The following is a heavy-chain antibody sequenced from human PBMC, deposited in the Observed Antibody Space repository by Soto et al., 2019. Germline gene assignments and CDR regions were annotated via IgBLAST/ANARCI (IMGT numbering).Heavy chain of an antibody. CDR2: ISGSGTTA. CDR1: GFTFNTYA. J-gene: IGHJ4*02. V-gene: IGHV3-23*01. CDR3: AKGGQQHRPKFYFDS. D-gene: IGHD6-13*01. Sequence: PGGSLRLSCAASGFTFNTYAMAWVRQAPGRGLEWVSGISGSGTTAFYTDSVKGRFIISRDNSKNTLYMEMNGLRAEDSAVYLCAKGGQQHRPKFYFDSWGQGALVTVSS.